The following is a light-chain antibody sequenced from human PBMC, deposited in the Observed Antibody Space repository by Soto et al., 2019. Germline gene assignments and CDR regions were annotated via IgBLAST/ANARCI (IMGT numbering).Light chain of an antibody. CDR1: SSNIGAGYD. CDR2: GNS. Sequence: QSVLTQPPSVSGAPGQRVTISCTGSSSNIGAGYDVHWYQQLPGTAPKLLIYGNSNRPSGVPDRFSGSKSCTSASLAITGLQAEAEADYYCQSYDSSLRVFGTGTKLTVL. J-gene: IGLJ1*01. CDR3: QSYDSSLRV. V-gene: IGLV1-40*01.